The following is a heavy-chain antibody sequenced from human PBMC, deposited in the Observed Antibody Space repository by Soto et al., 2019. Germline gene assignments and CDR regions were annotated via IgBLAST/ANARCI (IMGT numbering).Heavy chain of an antibody. J-gene: IGHJ1*01. CDR3: ARDFAPLGSPEYFQH. V-gene: IGHV3-30-3*01. CDR2: ISYDGSNK. CDR1: GFTSSSYA. D-gene: IGHD1-26*01. Sequence: ALRLSCAASGFTSSSYAMHWVRQAPGKGLEWVSGISYDGSNKYYADSVKGRFTISRENSKNTLYLQMNSLRAEDTAVYYCARDFAPLGSPEYFQHWGQGTLVTVSS.